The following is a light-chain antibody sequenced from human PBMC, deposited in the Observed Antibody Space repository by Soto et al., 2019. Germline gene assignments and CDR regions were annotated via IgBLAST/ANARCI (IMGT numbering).Light chain of an antibody. J-gene: IGLJ1*01. V-gene: IGLV2-14*01. CDR2: DVS. CDR3: SSYTSATTYV. Sequence: QSVLTQPACVSGSPGQSITISCNGTSSDVGAYNYDSWYQQYPGEAPKVIIYDVSHRPAGVSNRFSGSKSGNTASLTISGLQTQDEADYYCSSYTSATTYVFGTGTKVTVL. CDR1: SSDVGAYNY.